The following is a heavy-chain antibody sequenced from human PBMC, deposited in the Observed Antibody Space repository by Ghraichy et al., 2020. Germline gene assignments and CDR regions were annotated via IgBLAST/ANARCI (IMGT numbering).Heavy chain of an antibody. V-gene: IGHV3-48*02. CDR1: EFTLSSYS. J-gene: IGHJ6*02. CDR2: ITSSGKTI. CDR3: ARGSMVVRYFYYDGMDV. Sequence: GGSLRLSCVGSEFTLSSYSMNWVRQSPGKGLEWVSYITSSGKTISYADSVKGRFTISRDNAQNSLYLQMNNLRDEDTAVYYCARGSMVVRYFYYDGMDVWGQGTTVTVSS. D-gene: IGHD2-21*01.